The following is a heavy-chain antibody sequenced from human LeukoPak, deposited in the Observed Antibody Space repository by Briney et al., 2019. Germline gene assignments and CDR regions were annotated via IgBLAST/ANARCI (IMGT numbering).Heavy chain of an antibody. CDR3: TRGGSAPYALDI. V-gene: IGHV4-4*02. Sequence: PSETLSLTCAVSGGAITTDNWWTWVRQPPGKGLEWIGEIYHSGSTNSNPSLRSRVTISVDTSKEQFSLKLTSVTAADTAVYYCTRGGSAPYALDIWGQGTMVTVSS. J-gene: IGHJ3*02. CDR1: GGAITTDNW. CDR2: IYHSGST.